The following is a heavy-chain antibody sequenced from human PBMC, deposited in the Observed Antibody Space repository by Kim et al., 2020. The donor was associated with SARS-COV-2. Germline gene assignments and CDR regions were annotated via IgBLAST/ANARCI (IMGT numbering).Heavy chain of an antibody. J-gene: IGHJ5*02. V-gene: IGHV4-31*03. CDR1: GGSINDAGFY. CDR3: ARWATPQRGCFDP. CDR2: IHYSAGA. D-gene: IGHD6-25*01. Sequence: SETLSLTCTVSGGSINDAGFYWSWVRQHPGMGLEWFAYIHYSAGAYYNPSLRSRVSISLDTSKNQFSLILFSVTAADTAVYYCARWATPQRGCFDPWGQG.